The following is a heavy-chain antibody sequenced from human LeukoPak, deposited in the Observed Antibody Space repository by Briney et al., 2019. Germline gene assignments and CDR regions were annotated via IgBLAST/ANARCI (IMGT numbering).Heavy chain of an antibody. V-gene: IGHV4-30-2*01. Sequence: SETLSLTCTVSGGSISSGGYYWSWIRQPPGKGLEWIGYIYHSGSTYYNPSLKSRVTISVDRSKNQFSLKLSSVTAADTAVYYCARVCSSTSCLLDYWGQGTLVTVSS. CDR2: IYHSGST. CDR1: GGSISSGGYY. D-gene: IGHD2-2*01. CDR3: ARVCSSTSCLLDY. J-gene: IGHJ4*02.